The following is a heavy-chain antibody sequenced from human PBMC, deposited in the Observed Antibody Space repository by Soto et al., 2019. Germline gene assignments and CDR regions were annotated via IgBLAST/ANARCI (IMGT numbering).Heavy chain of an antibody. J-gene: IGHJ4*02. CDR1: GFTFRTSA. D-gene: IGHD6-19*01. CDR2: ISDSGAST. V-gene: IGHV3-23*01. Sequence: GGSLRLSCAASGFTFRTSAMSWVRQAPGKGLEWVSAISDSGASTYYADSVKGRFTISRDNSRNTLYLQVNSLRIEDTATYFCAKGLSSGGDWGQGTLVTVSS. CDR3: AKGLSSGGD.